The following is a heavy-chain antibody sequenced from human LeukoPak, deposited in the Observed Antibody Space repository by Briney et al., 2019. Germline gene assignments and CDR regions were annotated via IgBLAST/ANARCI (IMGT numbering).Heavy chain of an antibody. CDR1: GYPFTTYE. Sequence: ASVKVSCKTSGYPFTTYEINWVRQAAGQGLEWMGWVHPDTGYADYAQKFQGRVTMTSDTSISTAYMELSSLRSDDTAVYFCARGPRSDPWGQGTLVTVSS. CDR2: VHPDTGYA. J-gene: IGHJ5*02. CDR3: ARGPRSDP. V-gene: IGHV1-8*01.